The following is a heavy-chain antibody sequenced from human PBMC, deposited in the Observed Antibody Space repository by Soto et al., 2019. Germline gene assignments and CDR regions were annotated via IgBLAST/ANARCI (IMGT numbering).Heavy chain of an antibody. V-gene: IGHV4-31*03. CDR1: GGSISSGGYY. D-gene: IGHD1-20*01. CDR3: ARDLSAGNWKGSGYYYGMDV. J-gene: IGHJ6*02. Sequence: SAETLSLTCTVSGGSISSGGYYWSWIRQHPGKGLEWIGYIYYSGSTYYNPSLKSRVTISVDTSKNQFSLKLSSVTAADTAVYYCARDLSAGNWKGSGYYYGMDVWGQGTTVTVS. CDR2: IYYSGST.